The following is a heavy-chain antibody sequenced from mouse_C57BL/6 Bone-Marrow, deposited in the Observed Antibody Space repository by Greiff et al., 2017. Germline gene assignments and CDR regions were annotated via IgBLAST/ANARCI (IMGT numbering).Heavy chain of an antibody. V-gene: IGHV1-81*01. D-gene: IGHD1-1*01. CDR3: ARGPYYGSSYAWFAY. Sequence: QVQLQQSGAELARPGASVKLSCKASGYTFTSYGISWVKQRTGQGLEWIGEIYPRSGNTYYNEKFKGKATLTADKSSSTAYMALLSLTSEDSAVYFCARGPYYGSSYAWFAYWGQGTLVTVSA. CDR2: IYPRSGNT. CDR1: GYTFTSYG. J-gene: IGHJ3*01.